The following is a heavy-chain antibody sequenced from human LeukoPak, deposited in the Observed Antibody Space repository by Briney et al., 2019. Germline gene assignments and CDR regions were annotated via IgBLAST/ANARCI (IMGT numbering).Heavy chain of an antibody. V-gene: IGHV4-38-2*02. CDR1: GYSISSGYY. D-gene: IGHD6-19*01. CDR3: ANMQWPD. CDR2: IYHSGRT. Sequence: PSETLSLTCSVSGYSISSGYYWAWIRQSPGKGLEWIGSIYHSGRTYYNPSLKSRVTISVDTSKNQFSLILNSVTAADTAVYYCANMQWPDWGQGTLVTVSS. J-gene: IGHJ4*02.